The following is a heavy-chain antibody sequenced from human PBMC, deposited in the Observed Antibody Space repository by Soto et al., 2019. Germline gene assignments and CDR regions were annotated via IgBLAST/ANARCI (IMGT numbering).Heavy chain of an antibody. CDR2: IYYSGST. J-gene: IGHJ4*02. D-gene: IGHD3-16*01. V-gene: IGHV4-59*01. Sequence: QVQLQESGPGLVKPSETLSLTCTVSGGSISSYYWSWIRQPPGKGLEWIGYIYYSGSTNYNPSLKSRVTISVHTSKNQFSLKLSAVTAADTAVYYCASRYGGNFDYWGQGTLVTVSS. CDR3: ASRYGGNFDY. CDR1: GGSISSYY.